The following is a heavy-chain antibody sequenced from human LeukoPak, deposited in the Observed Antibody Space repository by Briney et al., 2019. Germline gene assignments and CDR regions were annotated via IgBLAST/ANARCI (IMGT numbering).Heavy chain of an antibody. V-gene: IGHV4-39*01. D-gene: IGHD5-12*01. J-gene: IGHJ4*02. CDR3: ARYSGYAAY. CDR2: VHYSGGT. CDR1: GGSISTSSFY. Sequence: SETLSLTCTVSGGSISTSSFYWGWIRQPPGKGLEWIGSVHYSGGTYYNPSLKSGVTISVDTSKNQFSLKVSSVTAADTAVYYCARYSGYAAYWGQGTLVTVSS.